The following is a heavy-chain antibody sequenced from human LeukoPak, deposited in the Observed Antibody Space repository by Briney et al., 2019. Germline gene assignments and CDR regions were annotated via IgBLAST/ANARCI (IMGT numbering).Heavy chain of an antibody. D-gene: IGHD2-2*01. CDR2: MNPNRGGI. CDR3: ARGYCSSSSCYFYNF. Sequence: ASVKVSCKASGYTFTGYYIHWVRQAPGQGLEWMGGMNPNRGGINYAQKFQGRVTMTRDTSISTAYMELSRLRSDDTAVYYCARGYCSSSSCYFYNFWGQGTLVTVSS. CDR1: GYTFTGYY. J-gene: IGHJ4*02. V-gene: IGHV1-2*02.